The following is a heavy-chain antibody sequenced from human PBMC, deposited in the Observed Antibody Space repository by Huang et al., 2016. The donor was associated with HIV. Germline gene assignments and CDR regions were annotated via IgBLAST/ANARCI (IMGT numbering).Heavy chain of an antibody. CDR3: ARPRRTEYGDPWDAFDI. CDR1: GYSFNNYW. Sequence: ELQLVQSGAEVKKPGESLTIACKGSGYSFNNYWVAWVRQMPGKGLECMARFYPGDSDSRYSPSFQGQFSISADKSINTVYLHWGSLKASDTATYYCARPRRTEYGDPWDAFDIWGQGTMVTVSS. CDR2: FYPGDSDS. V-gene: IGHV5-51*01. J-gene: IGHJ3*02. D-gene: IGHD4-17*01.